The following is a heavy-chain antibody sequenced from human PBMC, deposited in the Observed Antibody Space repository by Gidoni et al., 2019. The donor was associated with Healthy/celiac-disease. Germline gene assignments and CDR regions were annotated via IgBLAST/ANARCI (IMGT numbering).Heavy chain of an antibody. Sequence: VQLVATGGGLVQHGGSRRLPCAASGFTISSYAMNLVRQAPVKVLEWFSYISSSGSTIYYAYSVNVRFTISRYNAKNSLYLQIHSLRAEDPAVYYCAIDLLRVTYCVQGTLVTFSS. J-gene: IGHJ4*02. V-gene: IGHV3-48*03. CDR1: GFTISSYA. D-gene: IGHD4-17*01. CDR2: ISSSGSTI. CDR3: AIDLLRVTY.